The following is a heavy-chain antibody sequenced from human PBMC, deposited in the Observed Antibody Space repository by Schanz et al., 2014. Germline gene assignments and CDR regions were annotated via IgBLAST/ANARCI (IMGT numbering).Heavy chain of an antibody. CDR2: IFHSGTT. Sequence: QVQLQESGPGLVKPSGTLSLTCAVSGGSISSSNWWSWVRQPPGKGLEWIGEIFHSGTTNYNPSLESRVTISVDKSKNQFSLILSSMTAADTAVYYCARGGRTTYNYYYGMDVWGQGTTVTVSS. J-gene: IGHJ6*02. V-gene: IGHV4-4*02. CDR1: GGSISSSNW. CDR3: ARGGRTTYNYYYGMDV. D-gene: IGHD1-1*01.